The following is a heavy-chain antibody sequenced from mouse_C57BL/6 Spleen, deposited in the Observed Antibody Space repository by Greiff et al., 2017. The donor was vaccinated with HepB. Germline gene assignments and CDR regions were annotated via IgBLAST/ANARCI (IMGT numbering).Heavy chain of an antibody. V-gene: IGHV5-4*01. CDR2: ISDGGSYT. Sequence: EVKLMESGGGLVKPGGSLKLSCAASGFTFSSYAMSWVRQTPEKRLEWVATISDGGSYTYYPDNVKGRFTISIDNAKNNQYLQMSHLKSEDTAMYYCAREASTGEAMDYWGQGTSVTVSS. J-gene: IGHJ4*01. D-gene: IGHD2-13*01. CDR3: AREASTGEAMDY. CDR1: GFTFSSYA.